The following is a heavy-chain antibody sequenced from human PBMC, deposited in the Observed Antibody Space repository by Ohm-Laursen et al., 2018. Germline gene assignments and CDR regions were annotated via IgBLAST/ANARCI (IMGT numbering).Heavy chain of an antibody. CDR2: IYYSGIT. CDR3: ARDCSSTSCYGDSTYNYYGLDV. J-gene: IGHJ6*02. V-gene: IGHV4-59*01. CDR1: GDSIRNYY. Sequence: GTLSLTCTVSGDSIRNYYWSWIRQPPGKGLEWIGFIYYSGITNYNPSLKSRVTISVDTSKKQFSLKLTSVTAADTAVYYCARDCSSTSCYGDSTYNYYGLDVWGQGTTVTVSS. D-gene: IGHD2-2*01.